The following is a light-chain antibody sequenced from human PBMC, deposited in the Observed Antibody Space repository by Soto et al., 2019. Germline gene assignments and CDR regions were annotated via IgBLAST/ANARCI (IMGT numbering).Light chain of an antibody. Sequence: QSALTQPASVSGSPVQSITISCTGTSSDVGGYNYVSWYQQHPGKAPKLMIYDVSNRPSGVSNRFSGSKSGNTASLTISGLQAEDEADSYCSSYTSSSTFYVFGTGTKLTVL. V-gene: IGLV2-14*01. CDR1: SSDVGGYNY. CDR3: SSYTSSSTFYV. CDR2: DVS. J-gene: IGLJ1*01.